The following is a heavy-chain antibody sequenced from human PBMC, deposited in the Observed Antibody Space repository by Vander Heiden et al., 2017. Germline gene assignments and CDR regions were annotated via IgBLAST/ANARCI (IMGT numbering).Heavy chain of an antibody. CDR3: ARLSGYYGSGSYNGGMDV. CDR1: GGSFSGNH. V-gene: IGHV4-34*01. J-gene: IGHJ6*02. Sequence: QVQLQQCGAGLLKPSETLSLTCAVYGGSFSGNHGRWIRKHPGKGLEGIGETKQIGSTNYNPPLKSRVTISVDTSKNQFSLKLSSVTAADTAVYYCARLSGYYGSGSYNGGMDVWGQGTTVTVSS. D-gene: IGHD3-10*01. CDR2: TKQIGST.